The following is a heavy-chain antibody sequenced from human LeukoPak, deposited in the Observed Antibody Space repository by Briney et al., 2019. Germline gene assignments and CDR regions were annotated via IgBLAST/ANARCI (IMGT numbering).Heavy chain of an antibody. CDR1: GYTFTGYY. V-gene: IGHV1-2*02. CDR2: INPNSGGT. J-gene: IGHJ4*02. CDR3: ARAIAAAAIPFDY. Sequence: ASVKVSCKASGYTFTGYYMHWVRPAPGQGLEWMGWINPNSGGTNYAQKFQGRVTMTRDTSISTAYMELSRLRSDDTAVYYCARAIAAAAIPFDYWGQGTLVTVSS. D-gene: IGHD6-13*01.